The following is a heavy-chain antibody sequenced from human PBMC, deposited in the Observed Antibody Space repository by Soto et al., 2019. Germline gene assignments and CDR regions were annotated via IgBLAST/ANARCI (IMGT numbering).Heavy chain of an antibody. CDR3: ARYLNTAGWFDP. Sequence: QVQMEESGPGLVKPSETLPLTCSVSGGSISSGNYFWSWIRHHPGKGLEWIGYINYSGRTYYTASLESRVTISVDTSKNQFSLRVSSVTAADTAVYYCARYLNTAGWFDPWGQGTLVTVSS. CDR2: INYSGRT. V-gene: IGHV4-31*03. J-gene: IGHJ5*02. CDR1: GGSISSGNYF. D-gene: IGHD2-2*01.